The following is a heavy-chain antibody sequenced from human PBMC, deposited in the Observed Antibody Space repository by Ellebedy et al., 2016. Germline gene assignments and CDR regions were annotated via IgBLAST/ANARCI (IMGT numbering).Heavy chain of an antibody. CDR1: GFTFSSYG. V-gene: IGHV3-30*18. J-gene: IGHJ4*02. CDR2: ISYDGSNK. D-gene: IGHD5-12*01. Sequence: GGSLRLXXAASGFTFSSYGMHWVRQAPGKGLEWVAVISYDGSNKYYADSVKGRFTISRDNSKNTLYLQMNSLRAEDTAVYYCAKDQLLAWLRSPLDYWGQGTLVTVSS. CDR3: AKDQLLAWLRSPLDY.